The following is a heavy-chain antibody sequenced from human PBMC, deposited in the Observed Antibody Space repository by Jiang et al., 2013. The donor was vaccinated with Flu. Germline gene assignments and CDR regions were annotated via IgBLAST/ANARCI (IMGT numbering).Heavy chain of an antibody. CDR3: ARQYSSGWDYYYGMDV. D-gene: IGHD6-19*01. J-gene: IGHJ6*02. Sequence: GLVKPSETLSLTCTVSGGSISSSSYYWGWIRQPPGKGLEWIGSIYYSGSTYYNPSLKSRVTISVDTSKNQFSLKLSSVTATDTAVYYCARQYSSGWDYYYGMDVWGQGTTVTVSS. V-gene: IGHV4-39*01. CDR1: GGSISSSSYY. CDR2: IYYSGST.